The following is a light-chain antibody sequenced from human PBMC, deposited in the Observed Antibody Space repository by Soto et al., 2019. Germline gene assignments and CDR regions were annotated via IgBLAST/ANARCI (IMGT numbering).Light chain of an antibody. CDR3: QHYGNAPVS. Sequence: EIVLTQSPGTLSLSPGERATLSCRASQSVTNYLAWYQQKPGQAPRLLIYGASNRATGIPDRFSGSGSGTDFSLIISRLEPEDFAVFYCQHYGNAPVSFGQGTKVDIK. CDR2: GAS. V-gene: IGKV3-20*01. J-gene: IGKJ1*01. CDR1: QSVTNY.